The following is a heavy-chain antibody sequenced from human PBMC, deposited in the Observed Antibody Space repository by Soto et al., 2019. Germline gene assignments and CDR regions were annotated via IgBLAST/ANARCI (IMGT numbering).Heavy chain of an antibody. CDR3: ARRSYDCGGDCYDWYFDL. Sequence: ASVKVSCKASGYTFTSYGISWVRQAPGQGHEWMGWISAYNGNTNYAQKLQGRVTMTTDASTSTAYMELRSLRSDDTAVYYCARRSYDCGGDCYDWYFDLWGRGTLVTVSS. CDR2: ISAYNGNT. CDR1: GYTFTSYG. V-gene: IGHV1-18*01. J-gene: IGHJ2*01. D-gene: IGHD2-21*02.